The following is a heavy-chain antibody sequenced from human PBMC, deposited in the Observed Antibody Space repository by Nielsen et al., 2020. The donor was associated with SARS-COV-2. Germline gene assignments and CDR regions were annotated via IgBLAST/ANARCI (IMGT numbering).Heavy chain of an antibody. CDR3: ARVHYLDFWSGLGTYYYGMDV. Sequence: SETLSLTCTVSGGSISSGGYYWSWIRQHPGKGLEWIGYIYYSGSTYYNPSLKSRVTISVDTSKNQFSLKLSSVTAADTAVYYCARVHYLDFWSGLGTYYYGMDVWGQGTTVTVSS. D-gene: IGHD3-3*02. CDR2: IYYSGST. V-gene: IGHV4-31*03. J-gene: IGHJ6*02. CDR1: GGSISSGGYY.